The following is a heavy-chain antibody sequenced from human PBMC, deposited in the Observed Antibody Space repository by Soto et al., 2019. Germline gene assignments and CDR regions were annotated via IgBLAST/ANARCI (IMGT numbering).Heavy chain of an antibody. CDR2: ISATGTT. CDR3: ARDQSGAADF. V-gene: IGHV4-4*07. J-gene: IGHJ3*01. Sequence: SETRSFTGTVSGDSMSTYYWNWIRQSAETGLEWIGRISATGTTTYIPSLKSRITLSVDTSKNEFSLNLKFVTAADTAVYFCARDQSGAADFWGPGTLVT. D-gene: IGHD7-27*01. CDR1: GDSMSTYY.